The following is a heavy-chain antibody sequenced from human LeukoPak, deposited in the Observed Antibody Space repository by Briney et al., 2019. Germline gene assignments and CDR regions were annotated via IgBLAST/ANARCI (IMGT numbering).Heavy chain of an antibody. CDR2: ISSSGGTK. V-gene: IGHV3-48*01. Sequence: GGPLRLSCTASGFTFSGYSMNWVRQAPGKGLEWVSYISSSGGTKYYADSVKGQFTISRDNAMNSLYLQMNSLRAEDTAVYYCARSRATYAFDIWGQGTMVTVSS. CDR1: GFTFSGYS. D-gene: IGHD5-12*01. J-gene: IGHJ3*02. CDR3: ARSRATYAFDI.